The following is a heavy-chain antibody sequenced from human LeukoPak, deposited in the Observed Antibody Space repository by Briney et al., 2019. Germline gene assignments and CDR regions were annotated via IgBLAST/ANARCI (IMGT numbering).Heavy chain of an antibody. CDR1: GFTFSSYG. CDR3: ARESSYYDSSGSYYFDY. J-gene: IGHJ4*02. CDR2: IWYDGSNK. Sequence: GKSLRLSCAASGFTFSSYGMHWVRQAPGKGLEWVAVIWYDGSNKYYADSVKGRFTISRDNSKNTLYLQMNSLRAEDTAVYYCARESSYYDSSGSYYFDYWGQGTLVTVSS. D-gene: IGHD3-22*01. V-gene: IGHV3-33*01.